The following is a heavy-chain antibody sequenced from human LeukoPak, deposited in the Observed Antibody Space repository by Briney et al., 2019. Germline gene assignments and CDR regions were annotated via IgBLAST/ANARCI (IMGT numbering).Heavy chain of an antibody. CDR2: ISYDGSNK. CDR3: AGGRYSRYYYFDY. Sequence: QAGGSLRLSCAASGFTFSSYAMHWVRQAPGKGLEWVAVISYDGSNKYYADSVKGRFTISRDNSKNTLYLQMNSLRAEDTAVYYCAGGRYSRYYYFDYWGQGTLVTVSS. D-gene: IGHD6-13*01. J-gene: IGHJ4*02. CDR1: GFTFSSYA. V-gene: IGHV3-30-3*01.